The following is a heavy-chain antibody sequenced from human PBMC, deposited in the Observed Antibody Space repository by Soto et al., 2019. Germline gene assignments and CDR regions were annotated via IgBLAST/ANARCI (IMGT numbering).Heavy chain of an antibody. Sequence: RGSLRLSCAASGFIFSTHDMHWVRQAPGKGLEWVALISYDGSNEYYAGSVKGRFTISRDISKNTLCLQMNSLRPEDTAVYYCAKGRDSSGYYYAYWGQGALVTVSS. CDR3: AKGRDSSGYYYAY. D-gene: IGHD3-22*01. J-gene: IGHJ4*02. CDR1: GFIFSTHD. V-gene: IGHV3-30*18. CDR2: ISYDGSNE.